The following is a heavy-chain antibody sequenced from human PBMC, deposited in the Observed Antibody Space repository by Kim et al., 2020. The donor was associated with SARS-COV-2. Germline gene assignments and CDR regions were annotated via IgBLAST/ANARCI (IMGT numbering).Heavy chain of an antibody. V-gene: IGHV3-30*04. CDR2: ISYDGSNK. D-gene: IGHD3-22*01. Sequence: GGSLRLSCAASGFTFSSYAMHWVRQAPGKGLEWVAVISYDGSNKYYVDSVKGRFTISRDNSKNTLYLQMNSLRAEDTAVYYCARVGNAGGYYYDSSGYPRPGDAFDIWGQGTMVTVSS. J-gene: IGHJ3*02. CDR1: GFTFSSYA. CDR3: ARVGNAGGYYYDSSGYPRPGDAFDI.